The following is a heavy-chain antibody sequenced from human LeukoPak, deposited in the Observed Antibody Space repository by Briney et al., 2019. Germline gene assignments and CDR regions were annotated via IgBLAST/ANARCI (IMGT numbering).Heavy chain of an antibody. D-gene: IGHD6-6*01. CDR3: ARVSSSTLFDY. CDR1: GGSISSGDYY. CDR2: IYYSGST. J-gene: IGHJ4*02. Sequence: PSETLSLICTVSGGSISSGDYYWSWIRQPPGKGLEWIGYIYYSGSTNYNPSLKSRVTISVDTSKNQFSLKLSSVTAADTAVYYCARVSSSTLFDYWGQGTLVTVSS. V-gene: IGHV4-61*08.